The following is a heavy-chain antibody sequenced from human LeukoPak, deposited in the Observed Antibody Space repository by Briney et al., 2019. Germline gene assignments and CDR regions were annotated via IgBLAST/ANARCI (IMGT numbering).Heavy chain of an antibody. Sequence: ASVKVSCKAFGYTFTSYDINWVRQATGQGLEWMGWMNPNSGNTGYAQKFQGRVTMTRNTSISTAYMELSSLRSEDTAVYYCAQLLDDNPIRWYFALWGRGTLVTVSS. V-gene: IGHV1-8*01. J-gene: IGHJ2*01. CDR2: MNPNSGNT. D-gene: IGHD1-14*01. CDR1: GYTFTSYD. CDR3: AQLLDDNPIRWYFAL.